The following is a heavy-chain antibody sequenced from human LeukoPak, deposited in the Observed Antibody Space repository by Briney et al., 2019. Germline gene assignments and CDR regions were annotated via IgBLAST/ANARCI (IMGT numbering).Heavy chain of an antibody. V-gene: IGHV3-21*01. CDR2: ISSSSYYI. Sequence: PGGSLRLSCEASGFTFSTYSMNWVRQAPGKGLEWVSSISSSSYYIYYADSVKGRFTISRDNAKNSLYLQMNSLRAEDTAVYYCARDKDSSSSLDYWGQATLVTVSS. J-gene: IGHJ4*02. CDR3: ARDKDSSSSLDY. CDR1: GFTFSTYS. D-gene: IGHD3-22*01.